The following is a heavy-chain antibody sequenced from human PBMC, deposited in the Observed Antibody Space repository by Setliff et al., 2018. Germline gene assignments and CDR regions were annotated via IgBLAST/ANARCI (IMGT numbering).Heavy chain of an antibody. V-gene: IGHV5-51*01. Sequence: GESLKISCKGSGYSFTSYWIGWVRQMPGKGLEWMGIIYPGDSDTRYSPSFQGQVTISAGKSISTAYLQWSSLKASDTAMYYCARQAVAGNDAFDIWGQGTMVTVSS. D-gene: IGHD6-19*01. CDR1: GYSFTSYW. CDR2: IYPGDSDT. J-gene: IGHJ3*02. CDR3: ARQAVAGNDAFDI.